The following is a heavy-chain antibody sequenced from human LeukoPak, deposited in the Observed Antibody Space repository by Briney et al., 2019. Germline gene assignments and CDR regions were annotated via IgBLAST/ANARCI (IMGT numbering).Heavy chain of an antibody. D-gene: IGHD5-24*01. Sequence: GGSLRLSCAASGCTVSRKYMSWVGQAPGKGLEGVAVIYSGGSTYYSDSVTGRFTISRDNSTTTLYLHMNRLTADDTAVYYCAAEMATILSLSLDPDTSNPHAFDIWGQGTMVTVSS. CDR3: AAEMATILSLSLDPDTSNPHAFDI. CDR2: IYSGGST. CDR1: GCTVSRKY. J-gene: IGHJ3*02. V-gene: IGHV3-53*01.